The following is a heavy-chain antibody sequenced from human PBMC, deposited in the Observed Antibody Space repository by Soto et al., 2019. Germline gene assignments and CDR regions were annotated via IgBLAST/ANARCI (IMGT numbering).Heavy chain of an antibody. Sequence: LRLSCSAYGFTFSTTAMHWVRQAPGKGLEYVSAINNNGGSTYYADSVKGRFTISRDNSKNTLYLQMRSLTTEDMAMYYCVKDFGPSDSWGQGTLVTV. V-gene: IGHV3-64D*08. D-gene: IGHD3-10*01. CDR1: GFTFSTTA. CDR3: VKDFGPSDS. J-gene: IGHJ4*02. CDR2: INNNGGST.